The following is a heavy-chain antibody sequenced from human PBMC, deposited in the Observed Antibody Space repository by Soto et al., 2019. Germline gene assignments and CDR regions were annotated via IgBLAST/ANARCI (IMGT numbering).Heavy chain of an antibody. D-gene: IGHD1-1*01. CDR1: GFTFSSYG. CDR2: IWFDGNNK. Sequence: GGSLRLSCAASGFTFSSYGMHWVRQAPGQGLEWVALIWFDGNNKDYVDSVKGRFTVSRDNSKNTLYLQMNSLRVEDTAVYYCARDEGAQLAIGDFDYWGQGTLVTVSS. V-gene: IGHV3-33*01. J-gene: IGHJ4*02. CDR3: ARDEGAQLAIGDFDY.